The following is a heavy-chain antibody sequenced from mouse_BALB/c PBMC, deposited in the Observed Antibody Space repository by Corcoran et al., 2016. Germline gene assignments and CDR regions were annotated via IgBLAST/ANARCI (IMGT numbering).Heavy chain of an antibody. J-gene: IGHJ3*01. CDR1: GYTFTSYL. CDR2: INPYNDGT. Sequence: EVHLQQSGPELVKPGASVMMSCKASGYTFTSYLMHWVKQKPGQGLEWIGYINPYNDGTKYNEKFKGKATLTTDISSSTAYMELSSLTAEDSAVYYCARRGHGSIPDAYWGQGTLVTVS. CDR3: ARRGHGSIPDAY. V-gene: IGHV1S136*01. D-gene: IGHD1-1*01.